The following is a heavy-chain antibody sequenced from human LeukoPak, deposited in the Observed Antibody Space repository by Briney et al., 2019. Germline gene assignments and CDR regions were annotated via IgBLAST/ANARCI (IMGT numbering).Heavy chain of an antibody. J-gene: IGHJ4*02. CDR3: ARVRGSSSFDY. D-gene: IGHD6-13*01. CDR1: GFSLISYA. CDR2: ISYDGSSK. Sequence: GGSLRLSCAASGFSLISYAMHWVRQAPGKGLEGVAVISYDGSSKFYADSVKGRFTISRDNSKNTLDLQMNSLRTEDTAVYYCARVRGSSSFDYWGQGTLVTVSS. V-gene: IGHV3-30*04.